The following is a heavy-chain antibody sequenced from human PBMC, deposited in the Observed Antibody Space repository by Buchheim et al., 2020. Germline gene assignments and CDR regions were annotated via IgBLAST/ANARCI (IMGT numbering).Heavy chain of an antibody. CDR3: ARVSGDCSLSGYYCYGMDV. CDR1: GGSFSDYY. CDR2: IYYSGST. D-gene: IGHD2-21*02. Sequence: QVQLQQWGAGLLKPSETLSLTCAVYGGSFSDYYWHWIRQPPGKGLEWIGYIYYSGSTYYNPSLKSRVTISVDTSKNQFSLKLSSVTAADTAVYYCARVSGDCSLSGYYCYGMDVWGQGTT. V-gene: IGHV4-34*01. J-gene: IGHJ6*02.